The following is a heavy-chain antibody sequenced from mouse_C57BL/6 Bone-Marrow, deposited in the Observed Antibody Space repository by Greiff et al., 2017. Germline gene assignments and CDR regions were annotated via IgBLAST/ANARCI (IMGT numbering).Heavy chain of an antibody. CDR1: GYTFTSSW. V-gene: IGHV1-72*01. Sequence: QVQLQQPGAELVKPGASVTLSCKASGYTFTSSWMHWVKPRPGRGLEWIGRIDPNSGGTKYNEKFQSKATLTVDKPSSTAYMQLSSLTSEDSAVYYCARGAYYSNYVGFAYWGQGTLVTVSA. CDR3: ARGAYYSNYVGFAY. J-gene: IGHJ3*01. CDR2: IDPNSGGT. D-gene: IGHD2-5*01.